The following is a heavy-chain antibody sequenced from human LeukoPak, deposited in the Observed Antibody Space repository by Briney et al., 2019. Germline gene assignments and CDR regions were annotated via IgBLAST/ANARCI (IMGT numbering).Heavy chain of an antibody. CDR2: IYYSGST. V-gene: IGHV4-59*12. CDR3: ASIKGYCSGGSCPTPVDY. Sequence: PSETLSLTCTVSGGSISSYYWSWIRQPPGKGLEWIGYIYYSGSTNYNPSLKSRVTISVDTSKNQFSLKLSSVTAADTAVYYCASIKGYCSGGSCPTPVDYWGQGTLVTVSS. D-gene: IGHD2-15*01. J-gene: IGHJ4*02. CDR1: GGSISSYY.